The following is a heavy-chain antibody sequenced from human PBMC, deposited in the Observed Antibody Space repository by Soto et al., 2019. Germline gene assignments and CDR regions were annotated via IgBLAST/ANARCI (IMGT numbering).Heavy chain of an antibody. CDR3: ARVQGPYYYDSSGYYYVMGWFDP. CDR1: GGSISSYY. Sequence: SETLSLTCTVSGGSISSYYWSWIRQPPWKGLEWIGYIYYSGSTNYNPSLKSRVTISVDTSKNQFSLKLSSVTAADTAVYYCARVQGPYYYDSSGYYYVMGWFDPWGQGTLVTVSS. V-gene: IGHV4-59*01. J-gene: IGHJ5*02. D-gene: IGHD3-22*01. CDR2: IYYSGST.